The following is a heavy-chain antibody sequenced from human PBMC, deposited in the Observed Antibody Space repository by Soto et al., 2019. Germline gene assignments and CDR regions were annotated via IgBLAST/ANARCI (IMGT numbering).Heavy chain of an antibody. CDR2: IKQDGSEK. CDR1: GFTFSSYW. D-gene: IGHD6-13*01. CDR3: ARRAAAGNNWFEP. V-gene: IGHV3-7*01. J-gene: IGHJ5*02. Sequence: EVQLVESGGGLVQPGGSLRLSCAASGFTFSSYWMSWVRQAPGKGLEWVANIKQDGSEKYYVDSVKGRFTISRDNAKNSLYLQMNSLSAEDTAVYYCARRAAAGNNWFEPWGQGTLVTVSS.